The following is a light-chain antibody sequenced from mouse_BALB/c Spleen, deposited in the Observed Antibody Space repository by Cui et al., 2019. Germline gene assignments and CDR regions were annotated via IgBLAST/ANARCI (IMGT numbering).Light chain of an antibody. CDR3: QQWSSNPPT. J-gene: IGKJ5*01. Sequence: QIVLTQPPATMSASPGEKVTMTCSASSSVSYMHWYQQKSGTSPKRWIYDTSKLASGVPARFSGSGSGTSYSLTISSMEAEDAATYYCQQWSSNPPTFGAGTKLELK. CDR1: SSVSY. V-gene: IGKV4-59*01. CDR2: DTS.